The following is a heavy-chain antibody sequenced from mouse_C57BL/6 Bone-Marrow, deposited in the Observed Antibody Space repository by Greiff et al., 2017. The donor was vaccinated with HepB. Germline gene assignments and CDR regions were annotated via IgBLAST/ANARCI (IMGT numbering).Heavy chain of an antibody. CDR1: GFTFSSYA. D-gene: IGHD2-14*01. J-gene: IGHJ3*01. CDR3: ASPSYYREAWFAY. Sequence: EVKLMESGGGLVKPGGPLKLSCAASGFTFSSYAMSWVRQTPEKRLEWVATISDGGSYTYYPDNVKGRFTISRDNAKNNLYLQMSHLKSEDTAMYYCASPSYYREAWFAYWGQGTLVTVSA. V-gene: IGHV5-4*03. CDR2: ISDGGSYT.